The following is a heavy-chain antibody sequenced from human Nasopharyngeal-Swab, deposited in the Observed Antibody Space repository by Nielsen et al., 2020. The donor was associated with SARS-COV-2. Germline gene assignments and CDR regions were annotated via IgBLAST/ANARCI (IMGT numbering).Heavy chain of an antibody. Sequence: SETLSLTYTVSGGPISSYYWSWIRQPPGKGLEWIGYIYYSGSTNYNPSLKSRVTISVDTSKNQFSLKLSSVTAADTAVYYCAREPSYGDYFDYWGQGTLVTVSS. D-gene: IGHD4-17*01. CDR1: GGPISSYY. CDR3: AREPSYGDYFDY. J-gene: IGHJ4*02. CDR2: IYYSGST. V-gene: IGHV4-59*13.